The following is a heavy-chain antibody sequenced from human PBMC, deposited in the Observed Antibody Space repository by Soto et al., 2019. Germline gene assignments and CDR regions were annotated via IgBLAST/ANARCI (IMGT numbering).Heavy chain of an antibody. CDR1: GFTFSSYA. J-gene: IGHJ4*02. Sequence: GGSLRLSCAASGFTFSSYATSWVRQAPGKGLEWVSGLSGSGGSTYYADSVKGRFTISRDISKNTLYLQMNSLRAEDTALYYCAKGGDDFWSGYDFDYWGQGTLVTVSS. CDR3: AKGGDDFWSGYDFDY. V-gene: IGHV3-23*01. D-gene: IGHD3-3*01. CDR2: LSGSGGST.